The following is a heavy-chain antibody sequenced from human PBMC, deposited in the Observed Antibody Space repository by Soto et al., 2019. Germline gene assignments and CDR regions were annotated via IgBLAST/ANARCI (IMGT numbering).Heavy chain of an antibody. CDR3: ARDRESLRESWYFDL. J-gene: IGHJ2*01. CDR1: GFTFSSYG. Sequence: QVQLVESGGGVVQPGRSLRLSCAASGFTFSSYGMHWVRQAPGKGLEWVAVIWYDGSNKYYADSVKGRFTISRDNSKNTLYLQMNSLRAEDTAVYYCARDRESLRESWYFDLWGRGTLVTVSS. CDR2: IWYDGSNK. V-gene: IGHV3-33*01. D-gene: IGHD3-10*01.